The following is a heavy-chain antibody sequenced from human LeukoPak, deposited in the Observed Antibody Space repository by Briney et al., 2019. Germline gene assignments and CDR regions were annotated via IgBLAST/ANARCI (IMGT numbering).Heavy chain of an antibody. CDR2: ISSSGSTI. CDR1: GFTFSSYE. CDR3: AREDDRAAMVTQFDC. D-gene: IGHD5-18*01. V-gene: IGHV3-48*03. J-gene: IGHJ4*02. Sequence: PGGSLRLSCAASGFTFSSYEMNWVRQAPGKGLEWVSYISSSGSTIYYADSVKGRSTISRDNAKNSLYLQMNSLRAEDTAVYYCAREDDRAAMVTQFDCWGQGTLVTVSS.